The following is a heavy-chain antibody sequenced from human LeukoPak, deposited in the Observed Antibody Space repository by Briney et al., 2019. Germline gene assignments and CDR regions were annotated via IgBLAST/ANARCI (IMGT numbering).Heavy chain of an antibody. CDR2: INPNSGGT. J-gene: IGHJ4*02. CDR3: ARGGDSSSWYYFDY. D-gene: IGHD6-13*01. V-gene: IGHV1-2*06. CDR1: GYTFTGYY. Sequence: ASVKVSCKASGYTFTGYYMHWVRQAPGQGLEWMGRINPNSGGTNYAQKFQGRVTMTRDTSISTAYMELSRLRSDDTAVYYCARGGDSSSWYYFDYWGQGTLVTVSS.